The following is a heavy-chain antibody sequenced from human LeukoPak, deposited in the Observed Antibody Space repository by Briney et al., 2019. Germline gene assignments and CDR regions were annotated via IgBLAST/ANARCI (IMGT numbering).Heavy chain of an antibody. V-gene: IGHV4-34*01. CDR2: VNHSGST. D-gene: IGHD3-16*02. CDR1: GGSFSGYY. CDR3: ARGRYVWGSYRAYFDY. Sequence: SETLSLTCAVYGGSFSGYYWSWIRQPPGKGLEWIGEVNHSGSTNYNPSLKSRVTISVDTSKTQFSLKLSSVTAADTAVYYCARGRYVWGSYRAYFDYWGQGTLVTVSS. J-gene: IGHJ4*02.